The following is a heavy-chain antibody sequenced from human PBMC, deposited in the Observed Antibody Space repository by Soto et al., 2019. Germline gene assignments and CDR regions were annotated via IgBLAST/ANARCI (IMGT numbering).Heavy chain of an antibody. CDR3: ARVGLGSGDPYYYYYYMDV. J-gene: IGHJ6*03. Sequence: ASVKVSCKASGYTFTSYDIYWVRQATGQGLEWMGWMNPNSGNTGYAQKFQGRVTMTRNTSISTAHMELSSLRSEDTAVYYCARVGLGSGDPYYYYYYMDVWGKGTTVTVSS. CDR2: MNPNSGNT. CDR1: GYTFTSYD. V-gene: IGHV1-8*01. D-gene: IGHD3-10*01.